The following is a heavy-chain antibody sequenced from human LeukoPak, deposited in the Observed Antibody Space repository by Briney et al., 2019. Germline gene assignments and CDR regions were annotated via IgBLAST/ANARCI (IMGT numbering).Heavy chain of an antibody. V-gene: IGHV1-46*01. J-gene: IGHJ6*01. D-gene: IGHD2-2*01. CDR3: ARGCSSTSCAYYGMDV. CDR2: INPSSGST. Sequence: ASVKVSCKESGYSFTSYYIHWVRQAPGQGLEWLGIINPSSGSTTYAQKFQGRVTMTRDTSTRTVYMELSGLRSEDTAVYYCARGCSSTSCAYYGMDVWGQGTTVSVSS. CDR1: GYSFTSYY.